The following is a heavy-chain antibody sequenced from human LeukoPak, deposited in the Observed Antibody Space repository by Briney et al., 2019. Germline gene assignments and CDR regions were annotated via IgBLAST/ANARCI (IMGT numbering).Heavy chain of an antibody. CDR3: PRRTYSSGYDY. V-gene: IGHV4-59*08. CDR2: IYYSGST. Sequence: SETLSLTCTVSGGSISSYYWSWIRQPPGKGLEWIGYIYYSGSTNYNPSLKSRVTISVDTSKNQFSLKLSSVTAADTAVYYCPRRTYSSGYDYWGQGTLVTVSS. J-gene: IGHJ4*02. D-gene: IGHD6-19*01. CDR1: GGSISSYY.